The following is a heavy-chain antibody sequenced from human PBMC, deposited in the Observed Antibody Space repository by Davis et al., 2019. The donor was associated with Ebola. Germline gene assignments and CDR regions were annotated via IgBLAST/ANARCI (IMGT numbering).Heavy chain of an antibody. CDR2: LYHSEHT. CDR3: ATTTSAIAARRVQTYYYGMDV. CDR1: GVSMSSYY. D-gene: IGHD6-6*01. J-gene: IGHJ6*02. Sequence: MPGGSLRLSCTVSGVSMSSYYWSWIRQPPGKGLEWVAYLYHSEHTNYNHSLKSRASISSDTSKNQLFLKLTSVTAADTAVYYCATTTSAIAARRVQTYYYGMDVWGQGTTVTVSS. V-gene: IGHV4-4*09.